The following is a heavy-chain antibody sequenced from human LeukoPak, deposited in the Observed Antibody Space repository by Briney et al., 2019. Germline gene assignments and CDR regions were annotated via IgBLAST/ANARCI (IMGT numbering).Heavy chain of an antibody. V-gene: IGHV1-8*03. CDR3: ARVPTYDFWSGYYDYYYYMDV. J-gene: IGHJ6*03. CDR2: MNPNSGNT. D-gene: IGHD3-3*01. CDR1: GYTFTSYD. Sequence: ASVKVSCKASGYTFTSYDINWVRQATGQGLEWMGWMNPNSGNTGYAQKFQGRVTITRNTSISTAHMELSSLRSEDTAVYYCARVPTYDFWSGYYDYYYYMDVWAKGPRSPSP.